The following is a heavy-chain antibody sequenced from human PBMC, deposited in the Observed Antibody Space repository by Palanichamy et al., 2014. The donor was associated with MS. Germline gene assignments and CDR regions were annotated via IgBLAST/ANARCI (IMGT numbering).Heavy chain of an antibody. CDR1: GFTFSSYW. V-gene: IGHV3-74*01. CDR3: VRDEAPH. CDR2: INSDGSSV. Sequence: EVQLVESGGGLVQPGGPVRLSCAASGFTFSSYWMHWVRQAPGKGLAWVSRINSDGSSVSYADLVKGRFTISRDNAKNTLYLQMNSLRAEDTAVYYCVRDEAPHWGQGTLVTVSS. J-gene: IGHJ4*02.